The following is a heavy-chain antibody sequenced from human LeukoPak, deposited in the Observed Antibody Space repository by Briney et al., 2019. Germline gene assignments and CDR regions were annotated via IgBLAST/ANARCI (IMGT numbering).Heavy chain of an antibody. CDR3: ATGGYSYGRFDY. Sequence: SETLSLTFTVSGGSLSSHYWSWIRQPPGKGLEWIGYIYYSGSTNYNPSLKSRVTISVDTSKNQFSLKLSSVTAADTAVYYCATGGYSYGRFDYWGQGTLVTVSS. V-gene: IGHV4-59*11. CDR2: IYYSGST. J-gene: IGHJ4*02. D-gene: IGHD5-18*01. CDR1: GGSLSSHY.